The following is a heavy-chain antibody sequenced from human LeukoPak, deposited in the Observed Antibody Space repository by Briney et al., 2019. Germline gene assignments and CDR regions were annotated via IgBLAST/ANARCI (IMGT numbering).Heavy chain of an antibody. D-gene: IGHD6-19*01. CDR1: GGSFSGYY. Sequence: PSETLSLTCAVYGGSFSGYYWSWIRQPPGKGLEWIGEINHSGSTNYNPSLKSRVTISVDTSKNQFSLKLSSVTAADTAVYYCARTQWLGSIDYWGQGTLVTVSS. V-gene: IGHV4-34*01. CDR2: INHSGST. J-gene: IGHJ4*02. CDR3: ARTQWLGSIDY.